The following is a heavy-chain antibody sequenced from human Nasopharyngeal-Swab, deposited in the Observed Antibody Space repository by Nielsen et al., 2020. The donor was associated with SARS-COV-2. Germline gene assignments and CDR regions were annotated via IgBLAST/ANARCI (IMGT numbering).Heavy chain of an antibody. CDR3: AGGDIVVVVAATHDDY. Sequence: GESLKISCAASGFTFCSYSIHCIRQTQGKGLEWVSSISSSSSYIYYADSVKGRFTISRDNAKNSLYLQMNSLRAEDTAVYYCAGGDIVVVVAATHDDYWGQGTLVTVSS. CDR2: ISSSSSYI. D-gene: IGHD2-15*01. CDR1: GFTFCSYS. J-gene: IGHJ4*02. V-gene: IGHV3-21*01.